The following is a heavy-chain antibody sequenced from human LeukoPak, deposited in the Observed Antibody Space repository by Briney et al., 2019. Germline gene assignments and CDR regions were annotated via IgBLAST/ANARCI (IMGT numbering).Heavy chain of an antibody. J-gene: IGHJ5*02. Sequence: PSETLSLTCTVSGGSISSNSHYWGWIRQPPGTGLEWIANIFHNGNTAYNPSLKRRVTISIDTSQNQLSLRLSSVTAAGTAVYYCARVGWGNVAAYPNWLDPWGQGTVVTVSS. CDR1: GGSISSNSHY. D-gene: IGHD3-16*01. V-gene: IGHV4-39*07. CDR3: ARVGWGNVAAYPNWLDP. CDR2: IFHNGNT.